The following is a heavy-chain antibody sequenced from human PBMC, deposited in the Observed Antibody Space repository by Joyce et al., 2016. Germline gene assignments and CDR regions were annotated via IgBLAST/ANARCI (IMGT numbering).Heavy chain of an antibody. CDR1: GGTFSTYS. Sequence: QVQLVQSGAEVKKPGSSVKVSCKVSGGTFSTYSTSWVRQAPGQGLEWMGGIIPMRGTANYAQKFQGRVTITADEFTSTAYMELSSLTSEDTAMYYCARVWGGYGDYDLRRNWFDPWGQGTPVTVSS. V-gene: IGHV1-69*01. D-gene: IGHD4-17*01. J-gene: IGHJ5*02. CDR2: IIPMRGTA. CDR3: ARVWGGYGDYDLRRNWFDP.